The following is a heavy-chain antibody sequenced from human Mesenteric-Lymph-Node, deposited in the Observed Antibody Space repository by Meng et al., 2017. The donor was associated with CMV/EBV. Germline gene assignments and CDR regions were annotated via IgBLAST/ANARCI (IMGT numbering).Heavy chain of an antibody. CDR3: ARVGEGVATNKYLDY. V-gene: IGHV3-7*01. J-gene: IGHJ4*02. Sequence: GFLRLSCAASGFMFSNYGMTWVRQAPGQGLEWVANINQNGGEKYYLDSVKGRFTISRDNAKNSLYLQMNSLRAEDRAIYYCARVGEGVATNKYLDYWGQGILVTVSS. D-gene: IGHD5-24*01. CDR2: INQNGGEK. CDR1: GFMFSNYG.